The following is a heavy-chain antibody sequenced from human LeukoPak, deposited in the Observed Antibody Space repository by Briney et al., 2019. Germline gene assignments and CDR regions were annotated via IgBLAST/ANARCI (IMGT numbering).Heavy chain of an antibody. D-gene: IGHD3-9*01. V-gene: IGHV3-23*01. Sequence: GGSLRLSCAASGFSFSSSAMSWVRQAPGKGLEWVSAMSGSGGSTYYADSVKGRFTISRDNSKNTLYLRMNSLRVEDTAVYYCAGYDILTGYFPRDYWGQGTLVTVSS. CDR3: AGYDILTGYFPRDY. CDR1: GFSFSSSA. J-gene: IGHJ4*02. CDR2: MSGSGGST.